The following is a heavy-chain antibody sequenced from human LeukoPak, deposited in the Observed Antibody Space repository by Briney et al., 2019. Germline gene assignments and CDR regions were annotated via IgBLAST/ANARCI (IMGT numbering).Heavy chain of an antibody. J-gene: IGHJ6*03. CDR3: ARTIWYYMDV. D-gene: IGHD3-9*01. V-gene: IGHV3-53*01. Sequence: GGSLRLSCAASGFTVSSNCMSWVRQAPGKGLEWVSVIYSGGSTYYADSVKGRFTISRDNSKNTLYLQMNSLRAEDTAVYYCARTIWYYMDVWGKGTTVTISS. CDR1: GFTVSSNC. CDR2: IYSGGST.